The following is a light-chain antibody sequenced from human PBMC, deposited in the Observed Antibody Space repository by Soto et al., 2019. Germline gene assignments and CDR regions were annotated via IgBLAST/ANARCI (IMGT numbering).Light chain of an antibody. CDR2: DVS. V-gene: IGLV2-14*03. CDR1: SSDVGGYDY. J-gene: IGLJ2*01. Sequence: QSALTQPASVSASRGQSIAISCTGTSSDVGGYDYVSWYQQHPGKAPKLMIYDVSERPSGVSDRFSGSKSGNTASLTISGLHAEDEAHYYCSSYTSSTTVLFGGGTKLTVL. CDR3: SSYTSSTTVL.